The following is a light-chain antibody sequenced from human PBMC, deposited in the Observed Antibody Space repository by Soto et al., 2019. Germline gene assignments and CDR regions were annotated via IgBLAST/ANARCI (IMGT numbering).Light chain of an antibody. Sequence: DIQMTQSPSSLSTSVGDRVTITCRASQNINSYLDWYHQKPGKAPKLLIYDAFSLESGVPSRFSGTGSGTEFTLTISSLQPDDLATYFCQQNHTVPYTFGQGTRLEIK. CDR1: QNINSY. J-gene: IGKJ5*01. V-gene: IGKV1-5*01. CDR2: DAF. CDR3: QQNHTVPYT.